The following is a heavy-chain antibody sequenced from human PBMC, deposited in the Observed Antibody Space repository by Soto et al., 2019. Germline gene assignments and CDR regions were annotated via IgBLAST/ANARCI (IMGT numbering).Heavy chain of an antibody. V-gene: IGHV3-11*01. J-gene: IGHJ3*02. CDR1: GFTFSDYY. D-gene: IGHD2-15*01. CDR2: ISSSGSTI. Sequence: GGSLRLSCAASGFTFSDYYMSWIRQAPGKGLEWVSYISSSGSTIYYADSVKGRFTISRDNAKNSLYLQMNSLRAEDTAVYYCARDQVGSEDIVVVVAPADAFDIWGQGTMVTVSS. CDR3: ARDQVGSEDIVVVVAPADAFDI.